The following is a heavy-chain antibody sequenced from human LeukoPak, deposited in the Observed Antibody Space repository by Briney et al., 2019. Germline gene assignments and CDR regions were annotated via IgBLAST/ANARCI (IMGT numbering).Heavy chain of an antibody. CDR2: INAGNGNT. Sequence: ASVKVSCKASGYTFTSYAMHWVRQAPGQRLEWVGWINAGNGNTKYSQKFQGRVTITRDTSASTAYMELSSLRSEDTAVYYCARESASGSGWPRPKGFDPWGQGTLVTVSS. CDR1: GYTFTSYA. J-gene: IGHJ5*02. V-gene: IGHV1-3*01. D-gene: IGHD6-19*01. CDR3: ARESASGSGWPRPKGFDP.